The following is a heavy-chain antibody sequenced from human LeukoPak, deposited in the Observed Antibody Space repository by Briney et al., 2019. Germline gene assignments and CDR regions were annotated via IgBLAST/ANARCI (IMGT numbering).Heavy chain of an antibody. D-gene: IGHD3-22*01. CDR3: ARASYDSSGYYPKAKMSPYYYYYMDV. J-gene: IGHJ6*03. CDR2: IRGTGDTL. Sequence: GGSLRLSCAASGFTFSTYSMNWVRQVPGKGLEWVSYIRGTGDTLYYADSVKGRFTISRDNAKNSLYLQMNSLRAEDTAVYYCARASYDSSGYYPKAKMSPYYYYYMDVWGKGTTVTISS. CDR1: GFTFSTYS. V-gene: IGHV3-48*04.